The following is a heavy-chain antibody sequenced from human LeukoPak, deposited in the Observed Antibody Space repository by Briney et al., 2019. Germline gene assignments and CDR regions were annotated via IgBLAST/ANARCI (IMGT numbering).Heavy chain of an antibody. Sequence: SQTLSLTCTVSGGSISSGGYCWSWIRQHPGKGLEWVVYIYYSGRTYYNPSLKSRVTISEDTSKNQFSLKLSSVTAADTAVYYCARYGSGSYYPFYFDYWGQGTLVTVSS. D-gene: IGHD3-10*01. CDR2: IYYSGRT. CDR1: GGSISSGGYC. CDR3: ARYGSGSYYPFYFDY. V-gene: IGHV4-31*03. J-gene: IGHJ4*02.